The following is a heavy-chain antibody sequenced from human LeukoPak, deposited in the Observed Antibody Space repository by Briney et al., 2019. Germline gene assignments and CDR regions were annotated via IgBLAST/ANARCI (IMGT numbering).Heavy chain of an antibody. CDR3: VRCCETAGMED. CDR1: GFTSSDYW. Sequence: GSLRLSCEGSGFTSSDYWMGWVRQAPRKVLEWVANINTAGRDTNYVDSVKGRSTISRHNVKQSTCLQVNRLRIAEPSISLCVRCCETAGMEDWGQGTLVTVSS. J-gene: IGHJ4*01. V-gene: IGHV3-7*01. CDR2: INTAGRDT. D-gene: IGHD1-14*01.